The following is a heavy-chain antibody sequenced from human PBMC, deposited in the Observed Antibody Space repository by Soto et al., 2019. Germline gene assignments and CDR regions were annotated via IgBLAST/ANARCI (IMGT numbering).Heavy chain of an antibody. J-gene: IGHJ6*02. V-gene: IGHV1-3*01. D-gene: IGHD3-3*01. CDR2: INAGNGNT. CDR1: GYTFTSYA. Sequence: ASVKVSCKASGYTFTSYAMHWVRQAPGQRLEWMGWINAGNGNTKYSQKFQGRVTITRDTSASTAYMELSSLRSEDTAVYYCARDEVWVTGFLEWFTPSQERYYYYGMDVWGQGTTVTVSS. CDR3: ARDEVWVTGFLEWFTPSQERYYYYGMDV.